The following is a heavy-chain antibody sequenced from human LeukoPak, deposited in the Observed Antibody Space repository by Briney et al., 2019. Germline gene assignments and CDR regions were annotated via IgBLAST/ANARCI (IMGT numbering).Heavy chain of an antibody. CDR3: ARVGYDILTGYSTPYYYYGMDV. Sequence: PGGSLRLSCAASGFTFSSYAMHWVRQAPGKELEWVAVISYDGSNKYYADSVKGRFTISRDNSKNTLYLQMNSLRAEDTAVYYCARVGYDILTGYSTPYYYYGMDVWGQGTTVTVSS. CDR1: GFTFSSYA. CDR2: ISYDGSNK. D-gene: IGHD3-9*01. J-gene: IGHJ6*02. V-gene: IGHV3-30-3*01.